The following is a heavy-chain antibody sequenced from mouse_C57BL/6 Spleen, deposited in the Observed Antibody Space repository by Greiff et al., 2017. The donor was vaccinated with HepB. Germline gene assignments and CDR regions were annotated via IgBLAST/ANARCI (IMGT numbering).Heavy chain of an antibody. V-gene: IGHV5-2*01. Sequence: EVMLVESGGGLVQPGESLKLSCESNEYEFPSHDMYWVRKTPEKRLELVAAINSDGGSTYYPDTMERRFIISRDNTKKTLYLQMSSLRSEDTALYDCARQSYYGSGYVYWYFDVWGTGTTVTVSS. CDR1: EYEFPSHD. CDR2: INSDGGST. CDR3: ARQSYYGSGYVYWYFDV. J-gene: IGHJ1*03. D-gene: IGHD1-1*01.